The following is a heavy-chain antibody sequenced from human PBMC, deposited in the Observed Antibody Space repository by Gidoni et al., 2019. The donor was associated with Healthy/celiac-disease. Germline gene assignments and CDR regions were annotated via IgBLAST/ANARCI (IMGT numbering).Heavy chain of an antibody. CDR2: MSGSGGST. V-gene: IGHV3-23*01. CDR3: AKDRWIQLWPPENDY. Sequence: EVQLLESGGGLVQPGGSLRLSCAASGFTFSSYAMSWVRQAPGKGLEWVSAMSGSGGSTYYADSVKGRFTISRDNSKNTLYLQMNSLRAEDTAVYYCAKDRWIQLWPPENDYWGQGTLVTVSS. CDR1: GFTFSSYA. D-gene: IGHD5-18*01. J-gene: IGHJ4*02.